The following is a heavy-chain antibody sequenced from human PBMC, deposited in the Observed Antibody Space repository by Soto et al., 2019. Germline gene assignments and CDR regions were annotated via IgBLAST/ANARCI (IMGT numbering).Heavy chain of an antibody. CDR1: GFIFYNYA. D-gene: IGHD6-13*01. Sequence: GGSLRLSCAASGFIFYNYAMNWVRQAPGKGLEWVSAISGSGGRTHYADSVKGRFSISRDNSKNTLYLQMNSLRAEDTAIYYCAKDATTSTNWWPFDYWGQGTLVTVSS. CDR3: AKDATTSTNWWPFDY. J-gene: IGHJ4*02. V-gene: IGHV3-23*01. CDR2: ISGSGGRT.